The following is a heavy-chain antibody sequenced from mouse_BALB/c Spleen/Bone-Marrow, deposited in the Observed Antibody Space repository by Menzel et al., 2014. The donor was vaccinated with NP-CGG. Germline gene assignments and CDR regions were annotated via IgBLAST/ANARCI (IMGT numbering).Heavy chain of an antibody. J-gene: IGHJ2*01. CDR2: INPGSGAT. CDR1: GYAFTNYL. D-gene: IGHD4-1*01. Sequence: QVQLQQSGAELVRPGTLVKVSCKASGYAFTNYLIEWVKQRPGQGLEWTGVINPGSGATNYNENFKGKATLTADKSSSTPYMQLSSLTSDDSAVYFCARRLTGTLYFDYWGQGTTLTVSS. CDR3: ARRLTGTLYFDY. V-gene: IGHV1-54*03.